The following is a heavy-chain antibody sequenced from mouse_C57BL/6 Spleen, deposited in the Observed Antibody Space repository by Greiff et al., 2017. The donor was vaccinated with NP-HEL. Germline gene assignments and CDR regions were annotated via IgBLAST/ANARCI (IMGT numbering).Heavy chain of an antibody. CDR1: GYAFSSYW. CDR3: ARREGFWFAY. J-gene: IGHJ3*01. V-gene: IGHV1-80*01. CDR2: IYPGDGDT. Sequence: LQQSGASVKISCKASGYAFSSYWMNWVKQRPGKGLEWIGQIYPGDGDTNYNGKFKGKATLTADKSSSTAYMQLSSLTSEDSAVYFCARREGFWFAYWGQGTLVTVSA.